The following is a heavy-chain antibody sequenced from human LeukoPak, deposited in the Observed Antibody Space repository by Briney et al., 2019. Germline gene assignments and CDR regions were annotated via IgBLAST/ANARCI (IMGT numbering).Heavy chain of an antibody. CDR1: GFTFSSYW. CDR2: VKQDGSEK. CDR3: ARDDGYGSGSLNPYYYYGMDV. Sequence: GGSLRLSCAASGFTFSSYWMSWVRQAPGKGLEWVANVKQDGSEKNYVDSVKGRFTISRDNAKNSVLLQMDSLRAEDTAVYYCARDDGYGSGSLNPYYYYGMDVWGKGTTVTVSS. D-gene: IGHD3-10*01. J-gene: IGHJ6*04. V-gene: IGHV3-7*03.